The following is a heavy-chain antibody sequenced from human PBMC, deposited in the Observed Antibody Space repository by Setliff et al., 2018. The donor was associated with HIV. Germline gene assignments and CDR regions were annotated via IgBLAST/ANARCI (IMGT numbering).Heavy chain of an antibody. V-gene: IGHV3-20*04. CDR1: GFTFDDYG. CDR3: ARETRPGLTRSGFDY. CDR2: INWNGGST. D-gene: IGHD1-1*01. Sequence: GGSLRLSCAASGFTFDDYGMSWVRQAPGKGLEWVSGINWNGGSTGYADSVRGRFTISRDNSKNTLYLRMNSLRVEDTAVYYCARETRPGLTRSGFDYWGQGTLVTVSS. J-gene: IGHJ4*02.